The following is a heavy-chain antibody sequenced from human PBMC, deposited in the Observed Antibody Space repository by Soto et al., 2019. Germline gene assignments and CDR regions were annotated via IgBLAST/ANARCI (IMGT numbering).Heavy chain of an antibody. CDR3: TRDPTRGYCSSTSCQKCRFLEWAIFDY. J-gene: IGHJ4*02. D-gene: IGHD2-2*03. CDR2: IRSKAYGGTT. Sequence: GSLRLSCTASGFTFGDYAMSWFRQAPGKGLEWVGFIRSKAYGGTTEYAASVKGRFTISRDDSKSIAYLQMNSLKTEDTAVYYCTRDPTRGYCSSTSCQKCRFLEWAIFDYWGQGT. CDR1: GFTFGDYA. V-gene: IGHV3-49*03.